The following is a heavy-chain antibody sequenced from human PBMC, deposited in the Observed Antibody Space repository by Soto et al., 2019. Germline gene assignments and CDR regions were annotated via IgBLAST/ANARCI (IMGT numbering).Heavy chain of an antibody. D-gene: IGHD4-17*01. CDR2: IIPIFGTA. V-gene: IGHV1-69*12. J-gene: IGHJ6*02. CDR1: GGTFSCYA. Sequence: QVQLVQSGAEVKKPGSSVKVSCKASGGTFSCYAISWVRQAPGQGLEWMGGIIPIFGTANYAQKFQGRVTITADESTSTAYMDLSSLRSEDTAVYYCASPPTTGNSYYYGMDVWGQGTTVTVSS. CDR3: ASPPTTGNSYYYGMDV.